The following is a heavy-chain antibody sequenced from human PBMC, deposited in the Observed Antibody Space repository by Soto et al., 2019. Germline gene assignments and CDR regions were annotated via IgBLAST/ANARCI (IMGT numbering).Heavy chain of an antibody. CDR3: AKATXYYDILTGYWRVNWFDP. D-gene: IGHD3-9*01. CDR2: ISGSGGST. V-gene: IGHV3-23*01. Sequence: PGRSLRLSCAASGFTFSIYAMSWVRQAPGKGLEWVSAISGSGGSTYYADSVKGRFTISRDNSKNTLYLQMNSLRAEDTAVYYCAKATXYYDILTGYWRVNWFDPWGQGTLVTVSS. CDR1: GFTFSIYA. J-gene: IGHJ5*02.